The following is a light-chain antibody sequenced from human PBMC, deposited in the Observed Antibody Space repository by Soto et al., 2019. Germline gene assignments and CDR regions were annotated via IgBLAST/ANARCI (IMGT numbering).Light chain of an antibody. CDR3: QSYDSALSASV. V-gene: IGLV1-40*01. Sequence: QSVLTQPPSVSGAPGQRVTLSCTASSSNVGTFSDIHWYQQLPGTAPRLVMYDNKKRPSGVPDRFSGSKSGTSASLTITGLQAEDEADYYCQSYDSALSASVFGGGTKLTVL. CDR2: DNK. CDR1: SSNVGTFSD. J-gene: IGLJ3*02.